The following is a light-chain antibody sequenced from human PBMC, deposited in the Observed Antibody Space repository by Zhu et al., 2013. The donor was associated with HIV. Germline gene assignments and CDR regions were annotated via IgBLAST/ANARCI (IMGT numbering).Light chain of an antibody. CDR1: QGIANH. J-gene: IGKJ2*02. CDR2: LAS. CDR3: LQSNSYPRT. Sequence: DIQMTQSPSSLSASVGDRVTITCRASQGIANHLGWYQQKPGKAPKRLIYLASTLQSGVPSRFSGSGSGTDFTLTISSLQPEDVATYYCLQSNSYPRTFGQGTRLEIK. V-gene: IGKV1-17*01.